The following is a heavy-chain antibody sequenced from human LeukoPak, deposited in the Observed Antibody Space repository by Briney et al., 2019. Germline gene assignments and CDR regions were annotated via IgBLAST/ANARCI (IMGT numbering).Heavy chain of an antibody. CDR2: INPNSGGT. CDR1: GYTFTGYY. J-gene: IGHJ5*02. D-gene: IGHD3-9*01. Sequence: ASVKVSCKASGYTFTGYYMHWVRQAPGQGLEWMGRINPNSGGTNYAQKFQGRVTMTRDTSISTAYMELSRLRSDDTAVYYCARDAGLRYFDWFPPGPWGQGTLVTVSS. V-gene: IGHV1-2*06. CDR3: ARDAGLRYFDWFPPGP.